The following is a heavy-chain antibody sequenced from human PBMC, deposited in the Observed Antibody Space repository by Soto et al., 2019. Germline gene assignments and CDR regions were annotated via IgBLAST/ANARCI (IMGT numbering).Heavy chain of an antibody. V-gene: IGHV1-18*01. D-gene: IGHD6-13*01. J-gene: IGHJ4*02. CDR3: AREYGSSWIEGDFVDY. CDR2: ISAYNGDT. CDR1: GYTFTTYG. Sequence: QVQLVQSGAEVKKPGASVKVSCNASGYTFTTYGISWVRQAPGQGLEWMGRISAYNGDTNFAQKLQGRVTMTTDTSTNTAYMQLRSLTSDDTAVYYCAREYGSSWIEGDFVDYWGQGTLVTVSS.